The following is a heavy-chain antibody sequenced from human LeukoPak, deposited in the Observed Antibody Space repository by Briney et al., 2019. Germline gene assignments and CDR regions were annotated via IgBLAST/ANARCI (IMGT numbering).Heavy chain of an antibody. J-gene: IGHJ6*04. V-gene: IGHV4-34*01. CDR3: ASGVVVAYV. CDR2: INHSGST. Sequence: PSETLSLTCAVYGGSFSGYYWSWIRQPPGKGLEWIGEINHSGSTNYNPSLKSRVTISVDTSKNQFPLKLSSVTAADTAVYYCASGVVVAYVWGKGTTVTVSS. D-gene: IGHD2-2*01. CDR1: GGSFSGYY.